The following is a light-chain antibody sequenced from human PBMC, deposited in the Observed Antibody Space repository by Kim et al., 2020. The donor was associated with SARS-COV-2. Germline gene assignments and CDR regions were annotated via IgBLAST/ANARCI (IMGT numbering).Light chain of an antibody. Sequence: SPGERATRSCRASQSVSSNYLAWYQQKPGQAPRLLIYGASSRATGIPDRFSGSGSGTDFTLTITRLEPVDFAVYYCQQYSSSPATFGQGTKVDIK. V-gene: IGKV3-20*01. CDR1: QSVSSNY. J-gene: IGKJ1*01. CDR3: QQYSSSPAT. CDR2: GAS.